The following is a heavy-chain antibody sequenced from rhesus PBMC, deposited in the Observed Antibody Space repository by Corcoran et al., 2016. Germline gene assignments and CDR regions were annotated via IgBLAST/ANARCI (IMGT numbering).Heavy chain of an antibody. CDR2: IYGSGGGT. J-gene: IGHJ4*01. CDR1: GGSISDDYY. CDR3: ARGNVDWLV. Sequence: QVQLQESGPGLVKPSETLSLTCAVSGGSISDDYYWSWIPQPPGKGLEWIGYIYGSGGGTNYNPSLKTRVTISIDSSKIQCALKLSSVTAADPAGYYWARGNVDWLVWGQGVLVTVSS. D-gene: IGHD3-3*01. V-gene: IGHV4-106*01.